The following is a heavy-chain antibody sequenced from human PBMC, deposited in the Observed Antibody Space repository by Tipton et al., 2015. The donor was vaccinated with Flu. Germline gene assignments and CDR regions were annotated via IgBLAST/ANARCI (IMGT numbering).Heavy chain of an antibody. Sequence: TLSLTCTVSGGSIGSYYWSWIRQPPGKGLEWIGYIYYSGGTNYNPSLKSRVTISVDTSKNQFSLKLSSVTAADTAVYYCARELNYGMDVWGQGP. CDR3: ARELNYGMDV. V-gene: IGHV4-59*01. J-gene: IGHJ6*02. CDR1: GGSIGSYY. CDR2: IYYSGGT.